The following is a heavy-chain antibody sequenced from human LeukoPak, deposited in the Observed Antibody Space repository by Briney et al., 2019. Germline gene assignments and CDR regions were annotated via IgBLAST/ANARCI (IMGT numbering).Heavy chain of an antibody. J-gene: IGHJ4*02. CDR3: AKGRLRFDY. CDR1: GFTFSSYG. D-gene: IGHD4-17*01. V-gene: IGHV3-30*18. CDR2: ISYDGSNK. Sequence: GSLRLSCAASGFTFSSYGMHWVRQAPGKGLEWVAVISYDGSNKYYADSVKGRFTISRDNSKNTLYLQMNSLRAEDTAVYYCAKGRLRFDYWGQGTLVTVSS.